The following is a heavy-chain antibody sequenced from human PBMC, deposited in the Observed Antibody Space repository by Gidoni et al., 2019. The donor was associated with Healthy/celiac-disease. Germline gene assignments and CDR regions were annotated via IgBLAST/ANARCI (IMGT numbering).Heavy chain of an antibody. V-gene: IGHV1-69*06. J-gene: IGHJ4*02. CDR2: IIPIFGTA. Sequence: QVQLVQSGAEVKKPGSSVKVSCKASGGTFSSYAISWVRQAPGQGLEWMGGIIPIFGTANYAQKFQGRVTITADKSTSTAYMELSSLRSEDTAVYYCARVRAYDILTGYSKGGYFDYWGQGTLVTVSS. CDR3: ARVRAYDILTGYSKGGYFDY. CDR1: GGTFSSYA. D-gene: IGHD3-9*01.